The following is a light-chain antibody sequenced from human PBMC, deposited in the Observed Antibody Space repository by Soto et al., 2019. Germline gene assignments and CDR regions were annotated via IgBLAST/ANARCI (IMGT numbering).Light chain of an antibody. Sequence: EIVLTQSPATLSLSPWERATLSCRASQSVSTYLAWYQQKPGQAPRLLIYDASNRAAGIPARFSGSGSGTDFTLTISSLLPEDFAVYYCQQRSNWPLTFGGGTKVEIK. J-gene: IGKJ4*01. CDR2: DAS. V-gene: IGKV3-11*01. CDR1: QSVSTY. CDR3: QQRSNWPLT.